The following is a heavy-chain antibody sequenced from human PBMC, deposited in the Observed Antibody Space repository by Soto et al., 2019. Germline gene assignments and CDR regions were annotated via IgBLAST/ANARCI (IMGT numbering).Heavy chain of an antibody. CDR3: AKESPVSRGYPFFFDY. Sequence: EVQLLESGGGLVQPGGSLRLSCAASGFTFSNYGMSWVRQAPGKGLEWVSAISGSGADTNYADSVKGRFTISRDNSKIPLFLQMNSLRAEDTAVYSCAKESPVSRGYPFFFDYWGQGTLVTVSS. V-gene: IGHV3-23*01. CDR2: ISGSGADT. J-gene: IGHJ4*02. CDR1: GFTFSNYG. D-gene: IGHD3-22*01.